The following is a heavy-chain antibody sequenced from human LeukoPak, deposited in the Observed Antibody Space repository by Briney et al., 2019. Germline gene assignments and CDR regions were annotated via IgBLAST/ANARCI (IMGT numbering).Heavy chain of an antibody. CDR3: AREETTRSLRAFDC. CDR1: NGSVGSNF. Sequence: SETLSLTCTVSNGSVGSNFWTYMRQPAGQGLEWIGRIHTSGTTNCNPSLKSRVTMSVDTSKNQLSLELSSVTAADTAVYYCAREETTRSLRAFDCWGQGTLVTVSS. J-gene: IGHJ4*02. CDR2: IHTSGTT. V-gene: IGHV4-4*07. D-gene: IGHD5-12*01.